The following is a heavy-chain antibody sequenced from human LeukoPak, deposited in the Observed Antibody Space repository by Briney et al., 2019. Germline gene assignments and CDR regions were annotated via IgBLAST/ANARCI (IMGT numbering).Heavy chain of an antibody. Sequence: SETLSLTCTVSGGSISSYYWSWIRQPPGKGLEWIGYIYYSGSTNCNPSLKSRVTISVDTSKNQFSLKLSSVTAADTAVYYCARDSLDYGGNSDAFDIWGQGTMVTVSS. V-gene: IGHV4-59*01. CDR2: IYYSGST. CDR3: ARDSLDYGGNSDAFDI. CDR1: GGSISSYY. D-gene: IGHD4-23*01. J-gene: IGHJ3*02.